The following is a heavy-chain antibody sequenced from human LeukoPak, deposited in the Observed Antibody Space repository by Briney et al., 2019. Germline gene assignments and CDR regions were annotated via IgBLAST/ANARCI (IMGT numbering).Heavy chain of an antibody. Sequence: SETLSLTCTVSGASISSYFWTWIRQSPGKGLEWIGYISNIGTTNYNPSLKSRVTISGDTSKNQFSLKLSYVTAADTAVYYCAKNNWFDPWGQGTLVTVSS. J-gene: IGHJ5*02. CDR2: ISNIGTT. CDR3: AKNNWFDP. CDR1: GASISSYF. V-gene: IGHV4-59*01.